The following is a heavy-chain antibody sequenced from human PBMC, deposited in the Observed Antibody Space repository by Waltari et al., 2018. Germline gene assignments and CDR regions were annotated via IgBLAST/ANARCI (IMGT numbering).Heavy chain of an antibody. D-gene: IGHD1-26*01. V-gene: IGHV4-59*11. CDR2: IYYSGST. CDR1: GGSLSSHY. J-gene: IGHJ4*02. Sequence: QVQLQESGPGLVKPSETLSLTCTVSGGSLSSHYWSWIRQPPGKGLEWIGYIYYSGSTNYNPSLKSRVTISVDTSKNQFSLKLSSVTAADTAVYYCARDRGSYSPGFDYWGQGTLVTVSS. CDR3: ARDRGSYSPGFDY.